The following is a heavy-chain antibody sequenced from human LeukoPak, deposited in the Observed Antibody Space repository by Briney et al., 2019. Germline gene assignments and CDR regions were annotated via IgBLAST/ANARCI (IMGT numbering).Heavy chain of an antibody. D-gene: IGHD2-21*01. Sequence: PGRSLRLSCDASGFTFSTYAMHWVRQAPGKGLEWVSEISYDGSNEYYADSVKGRFTISRGKSKNTLYLQMNSLTAEDSAVYYCARARVRGVSFFVYWGQGTLVTVSS. CDR1: GFTFSTYA. CDR2: ISYDGSNE. CDR3: ARARVRGVSFFVY. J-gene: IGHJ4*02. V-gene: IGHV3-30*01.